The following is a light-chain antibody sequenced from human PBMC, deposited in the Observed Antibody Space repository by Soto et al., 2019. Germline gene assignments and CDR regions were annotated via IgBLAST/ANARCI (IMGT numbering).Light chain of an antibody. V-gene: IGLV2-14*01. CDR2: DVR. CDR3: NSYTSSSTYV. J-gene: IGLJ1*01. Sequence: QSALTQPASVSGSPGQSITISCTGTSSDVGGYNYVSWFQQHPGKAPKLMIYDVRNRPSGISNRFSGSKSGNTASLTISGLXAXXXADYYCNSYTSSSTYVFGTGTKVTV. CDR1: SSDVGGYNY.